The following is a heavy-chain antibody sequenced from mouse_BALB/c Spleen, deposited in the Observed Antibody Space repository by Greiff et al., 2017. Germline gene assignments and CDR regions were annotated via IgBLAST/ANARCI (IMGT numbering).Heavy chain of an antibody. D-gene: IGHD2-1*01. CDR2: ISSGSSTI. CDR3: ARYGNRGFAY. Sequence: VKLVESGGGLVQPGGSRKLSCAASGFTFSSFGMHWVRQAPEKGLEWVAYISSGSSTIYYADTVKGRFTISRDNPKNTLFLQMTSLRSEDTAMYYCARYGNRGFAYWGQGTLVTVSA. J-gene: IGHJ3*01. V-gene: IGHV5-17*02. CDR1: GFTFSSFG.